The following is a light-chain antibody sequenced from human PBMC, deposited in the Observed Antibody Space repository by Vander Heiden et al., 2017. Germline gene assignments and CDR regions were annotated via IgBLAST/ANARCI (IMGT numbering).Light chain of an antibody. CDR3: QQDNNWPPST. CDR2: GAS. V-gene: IGKV3-15*01. CDR1: QSVSSN. Sequence: EIVMTQSPATLSVSPGERATLSCRASQSVSSNLAWYQQKPGQAPRLLIYGASTRATGIPARFSGSGSGKEFTLTISSRQSEDFAVYYCQQDNNWPPSTFGQGTKLEIK. J-gene: IGKJ2*01.